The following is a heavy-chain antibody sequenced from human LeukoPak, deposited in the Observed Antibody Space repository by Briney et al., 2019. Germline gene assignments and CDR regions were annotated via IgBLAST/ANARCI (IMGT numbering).Heavy chain of an antibody. CDR3: AKVSVAVPIADAIPDYFDF. CDR1: GYTFTGYY. D-gene: IGHD2-21*01. CDR2: ISPNSGGT. V-gene: IGHV1-2*02. J-gene: IGHJ4*02. Sequence: GASVKVSCKASGYTFTGYYIHWVRQAPGLGLEWVGWISPNSGGTNYAQKFQGRVTMTRDTSISTAYMEPSMLKSDDTAVYYCAKVSVAVPIADAIPDYFDFWGQGTLVTVSS.